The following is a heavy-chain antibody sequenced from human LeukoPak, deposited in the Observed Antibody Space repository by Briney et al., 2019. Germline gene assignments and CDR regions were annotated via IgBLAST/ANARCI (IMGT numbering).Heavy chain of an antibody. D-gene: IGHD3-22*01. Sequence: ASVKVSCKASGYTFTSYGISCVPQAPGQGLEWMGWISAYNGNTNYAQKLQGRVTMTTDTSTSTAYMELRSLRSDDTAVYYCARARGYYYDSSAGAADYWGQGTLVTVSS. CDR1: GYTFTSYG. V-gene: IGHV1-18*01. CDR3: ARARGYYYDSSAGAADY. J-gene: IGHJ4*02. CDR2: ISAYNGNT.